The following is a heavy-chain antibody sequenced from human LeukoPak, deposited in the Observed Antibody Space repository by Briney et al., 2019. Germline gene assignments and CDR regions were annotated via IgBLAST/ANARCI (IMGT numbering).Heavy chain of an antibody. CDR1: GGTFSSYA. J-gene: IGHJ6*03. D-gene: IGHD3-9*01. CDR2: IIPIFGTA. Sequence: SVKVSCKASGGTFSSYAISWVRQAPGQGLEWMGGIIPIFGTANYAQKFQGRVTITADKSTSTAYMELSSLRSEDTAVYYCARGRELRYFDWLQYYYMDVWGKGTTVTVSS. V-gene: IGHV1-69*06. CDR3: ARGRELRYFDWLQYYYMDV.